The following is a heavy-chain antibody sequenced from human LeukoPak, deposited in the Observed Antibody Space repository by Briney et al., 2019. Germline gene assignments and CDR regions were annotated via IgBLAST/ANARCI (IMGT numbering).Heavy chain of an antibody. CDR1: GGSISSSSYY. Sequence: KPSETLSLTCTVSGGSISSSSYYWGWIRQPPGKGLEWIGYIYYSGSTNYNPSLKSRVTISVDTSKNQFSLKLSSVTAADTAVYYCARLAGGLQDYWGQGTLVTVSS. V-gene: IGHV4-61*05. CDR3: ARLAGGLQDY. J-gene: IGHJ4*02. CDR2: IYYSGST. D-gene: IGHD5-24*01.